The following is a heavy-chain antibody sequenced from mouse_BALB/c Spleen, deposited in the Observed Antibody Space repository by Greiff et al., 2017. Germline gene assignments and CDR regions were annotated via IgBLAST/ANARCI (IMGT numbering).Heavy chain of an antibody. D-gene: IGHD2-3*01. V-gene: IGHV3-2*02. CDR1: GYSITSDYA. J-gene: IGHJ2*01. CDR3: AREKGDGLYYFDY. CDR2: ISYSGST. Sequence: EVQLQQSGPGLVKPSQSLSLTCPVTGYSITSDYAWNWIRQVPGNTLEWMGNISYSGSTRYNPSLKSRISITRDTSKNQFFLQLNSVTTEDTATYYCAREKGDGLYYFDYWGQGTTLTVSS.